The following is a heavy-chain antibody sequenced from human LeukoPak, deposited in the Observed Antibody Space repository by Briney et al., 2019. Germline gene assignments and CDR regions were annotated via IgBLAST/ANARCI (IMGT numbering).Heavy chain of an antibody. CDR3: ATDGSGSYYNVYYFDY. V-gene: IGHV1-24*01. J-gene: IGHJ4*02. Sequence: GASVKVSCKVSGYTLTELSMHWMRQAPGKGLEWMGGFDPEDGETIYAQKFQGRVTMTEDTSTDTAYMELSSLRSEDTAVYYCATDGSGSYYNVYYFDYWGQGTLVTVSS. CDR1: GYTLTELS. CDR2: FDPEDGET. D-gene: IGHD3-10*01.